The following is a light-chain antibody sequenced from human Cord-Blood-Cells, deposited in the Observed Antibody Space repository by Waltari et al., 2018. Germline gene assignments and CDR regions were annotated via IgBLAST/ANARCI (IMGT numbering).Light chain of an antibody. J-gene: IGKJ1*01. CDR1: QSVLYSSNNNNY. Sequence: DIVMSQSPDSLAVSLGERATINCKSSQSVLYSSNNNNYLAWYQQKPGQPPKLLIYWACTRESGLPDRFSGSGSGTDFTLTISSLQAEDVAVYYCQQYYSTPTFGQGTKVEIK. CDR2: WAC. V-gene: IGKV4-1*01. CDR3: QQYYSTPT.